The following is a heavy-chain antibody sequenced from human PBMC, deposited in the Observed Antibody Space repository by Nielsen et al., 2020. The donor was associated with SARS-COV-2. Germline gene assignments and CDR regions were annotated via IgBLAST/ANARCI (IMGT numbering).Heavy chain of an antibody. CDR3: ARGGVPPYRVGAQGY. CDR2: INPSGGST. J-gene: IGHJ4*02. D-gene: IGHD1-26*01. V-gene: IGHV1-46*01. CDR1: GYTFTSYY. Sequence: ASVKVSCKASGYTFTSYYMHWVRQAPGQGLEWMGIINPSGGSTSYAQKFQGRVTMTRDTSTSTVYMELSSLRSEDTAVYYCARGGVPPYRVGAQGYWGQGTLVTVSS.